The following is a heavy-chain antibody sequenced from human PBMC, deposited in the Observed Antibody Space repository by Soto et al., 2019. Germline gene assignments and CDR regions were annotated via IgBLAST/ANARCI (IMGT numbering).Heavy chain of an antibody. CDR1: GGSMNNDY. CDR3: ARLHLPALQGACDI. D-gene: IGHD2-2*01. CDR2: INTSGRT. V-gene: IGHV4-4*07. J-gene: IGHJ3*02. Sequence: SETLSLTCSVSGGSMNNDYWTWIRQSAGKGLEWIGRINTSGRTTYNPSLKSRVTMSIDTSKNQFSLTLISVTAADTALYYCARLHLPALQGACDIGVQGTMVP.